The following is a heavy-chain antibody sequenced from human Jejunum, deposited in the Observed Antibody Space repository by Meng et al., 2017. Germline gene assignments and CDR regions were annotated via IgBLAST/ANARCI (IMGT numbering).Heavy chain of an antibody. J-gene: IGHJ4*02. CDR3: ARENYDISGYYYSTF. Sequence: QVQLVQSGAEVKKSGASVKVSCKASGYTCSDYYMHWVRQAPGQGLEWMGRINPISGDTNYAQKFQGRVTMTRDTSISTAYMELSSLTSDDTAEYYCARENYDISGYYYSTFWGQGSLVTVSS. V-gene: IGHV1-2*06. CDR2: INPISGDT. D-gene: IGHD3-22*01. CDR1: GYTCSDYY.